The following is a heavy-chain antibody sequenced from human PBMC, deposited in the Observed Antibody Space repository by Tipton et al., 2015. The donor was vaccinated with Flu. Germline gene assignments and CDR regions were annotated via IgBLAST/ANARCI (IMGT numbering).Heavy chain of an antibody. J-gene: IGHJ6*02. D-gene: IGHD5-24*01. Sequence: QLVQSGAEVKKPGDSLKISCKASGYSFNTDWIAWVRQMPGKGLEWMGVIYPRDSETHYSPAFQGQVTISVDKSISTAYLQWGSLKASDTGIYYCARFGDGYNKYYSYRMDVWSQGTSVTVSS. V-gene: IGHV5-51*01. CDR2: IYPRDSET. CDR1: GYSFNTDW. CDR3: ARFGDGYNKYYSYRMDV.